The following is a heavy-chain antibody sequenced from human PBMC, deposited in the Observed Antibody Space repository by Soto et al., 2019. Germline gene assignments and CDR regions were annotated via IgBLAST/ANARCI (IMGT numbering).Heavy chain of an antibody. CDR3: ATLGRADYPPLAA. Sequence: GGSLRLSCEASGFLFSTSTLNWVRRAPGKDLEWVAEISSRGTDIYYADSVKGRFTISRDNSKNTLYLLLDRVKSDDTAVYFCATLGRADYPPLAAWGQGTLVTVSS. CDR2: ISSRGTDI. D-gene: IGHD4-17*01. V-gene: IGHV3-30*14. CDR1: GFLFSTST. J-gene: IGHJ5*02.